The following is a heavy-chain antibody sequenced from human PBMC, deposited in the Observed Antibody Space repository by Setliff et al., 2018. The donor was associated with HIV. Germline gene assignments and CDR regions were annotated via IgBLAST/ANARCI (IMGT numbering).Heavy chain of an antibody. D-gene: IGHD2-21*01. Sequence: PGESLKISCEASGYIFTDYWIGWVRQMPGKGLEWMGIIYPGDSDTRYSPSFQGQVTFPADKSISAVYLQWDSLKASDSAIYYCARAPRSPLRWRDNLLSSSSFFMDVWGKGTTVTVSS. CDR3: ARAPRSPLRWRDNLLSSSSFFMDV. CDR2: IYPGDSDT. CDR1: GYIFTDYW. J-gene: IGHJ6*03. V-gene: IGHV5-51*01.